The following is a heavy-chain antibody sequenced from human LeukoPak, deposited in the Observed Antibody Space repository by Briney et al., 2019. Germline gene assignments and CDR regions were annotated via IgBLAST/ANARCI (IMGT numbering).Heavy chain of an antibody. CDR1: GFTFSNYA. D-gene: IGHD4-23*01. V-gene: IGHV3-23*01. Sequence: GGSLRLSCATSGFTFSNYAMAWVRQVPGKGLEWVSVISGDAAATFYADSVKGRFTISRDNSKNTLYLQMNSLKVEDTALYYCAKFSPYGGNSYWGQGTLVTVSS. CDR2: ISGDAAAT. J-gene: IGHJ4*02. CDR3: AKFSPYGGNSY.